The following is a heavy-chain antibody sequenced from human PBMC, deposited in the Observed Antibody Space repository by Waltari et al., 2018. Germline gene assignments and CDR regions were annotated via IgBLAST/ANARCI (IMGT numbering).Heavy chain of an antibody. CDR1: GGSFSGYY. CDR2: INHSGST. D-gene: IGHD6-6*01. Sequence: QVQLQQWGAGLLKPSETLSLTCAVYGGSFSGYYCSWIRQPPGKGLEWIGEINHSGSTNYNPSLKSRVTISVDTSKNQFSLKLSSVTAADTAVYYCARGRYSSSWDYYYYYMDVWGKGTTVTVSS. CDR3: ARGRYSSSWDYYYYYMDV. V-gene: IGHV4-34*01. J-gene: IGHJ6*03.